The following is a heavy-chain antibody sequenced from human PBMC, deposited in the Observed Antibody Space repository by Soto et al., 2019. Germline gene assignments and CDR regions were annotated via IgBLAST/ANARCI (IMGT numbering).Heavy chain of an antibody. V-gene: IGHV2-5*01. J-gene: IGHJ6*02. CDR1: GFSLXTSGVG. Sequence: SGPTLVNPTQTLTXTCTFSGFSLXTSGVGVGWIRQPPGKALEWLALIYWNDDKRYSPSLKSRLTITKDTSKNQVVLTMTNMDPVDTATYYCAHRYSSTDSYYYGMDVWGQGTTVTVSS. CDR2: IYWNDDK. CDR3: AHRYSSTDSYYYGMDV. D-gene: IGHD2-2*01.